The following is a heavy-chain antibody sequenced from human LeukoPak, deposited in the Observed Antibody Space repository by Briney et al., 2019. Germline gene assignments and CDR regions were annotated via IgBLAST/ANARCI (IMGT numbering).Heavy chain of an antibody. J-gene: IGHJ4*02. CDR3: AMESSSSYYFGY. CDR2: IIRMFGIP. D-gene: IGHD6-6*01. Sequence: SVKVSCKASGGTFSYYAISWVRQAPGQGLEWMGGIIRMFGIPNYAQKFQGRVTITTDESTSTAYMELSSLRSEDTAVYYCAMESSSSYYFGYWGQGTLVTVSS. V-gene: IGHV1-69*05. CDR1: GGTFSYYA.